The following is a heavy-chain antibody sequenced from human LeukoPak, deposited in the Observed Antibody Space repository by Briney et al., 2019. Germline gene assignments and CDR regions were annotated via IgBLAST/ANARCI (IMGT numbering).Heavy chain of an antibody. J-gene: IGHJ5*02. CDR1: GGSFSGYY. Sequence: PSETLSLTCAVYGGSFSGYYCSWIRQPPGKGLEWIGEINHSGSTNYNPSLKSRVTISVDTSKNQFSLKLSSVTAADTAVYYCARGRTRFDPWGQGTLVTVSS. V-gene: IGHV4-34*01. CDR3: ARGRTRFDP. CDR2: INHSGST.